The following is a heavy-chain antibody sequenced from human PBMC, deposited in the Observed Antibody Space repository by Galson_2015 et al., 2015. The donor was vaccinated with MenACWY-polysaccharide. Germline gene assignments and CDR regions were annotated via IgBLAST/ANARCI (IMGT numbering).Heavy chain of an antibody. Sequence: SLRLSCAASGFSFRHYGLHWVRQAPGKGLEWVAVTSYDGTNKSYAESVKGRFPISRDNSKNTLFLQMNSLRAEDTALYYCARECDNDVPRDDRGQGTLVTVSS. CDR1: GFSFRHYG. J-gene: IGHJ4*02. CDR3: ARECDNDVPRDD. CDR2: TSYDGTNK. V-gene: IGHV3-30-3*01. D-gene: IGHD2-8*01.